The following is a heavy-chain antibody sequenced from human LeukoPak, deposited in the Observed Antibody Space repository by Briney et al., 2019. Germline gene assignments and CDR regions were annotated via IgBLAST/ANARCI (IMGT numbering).Heavy chain of an antibody. Sequence: PGGSLRLSCAASGFTFSDYYMSWIRQAPGKGLEWVSYISSSGSTIYYADSVKGRFTISRDNAKNSLYLQMNSLRAEDTALYYCAKDIGARWLGYYFDYWGQGTLVTVSS. V-gene: IGHV3-11*01. CDR1: GFTFSDYY. D-gene: IGHD6-6*01. J-gene: IGHJ4*02. CDR2: ISSSGSTI. CDR3: AKDIGARWLGYYFDY.